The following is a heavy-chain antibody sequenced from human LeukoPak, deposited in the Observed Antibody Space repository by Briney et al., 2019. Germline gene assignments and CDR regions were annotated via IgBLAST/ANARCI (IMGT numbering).Heavy chain of an antibody. CDR3: ARVTGGYNLVDY. CDR2: ISDEGAHT. Sequence: GGSLRLSCAASGFTFSSYAMSWVRQAPGKGLVWVSRISDEGAHTFYADSVKGRFAMSRDNAKNTLYLQMNSLRAEDTAVYYCARVTGGYNLVDYWGQGTLVTVSS. J-gene: IGHJ4*02. V-gene: IGHV3-74*01. CDR1: GFTFSSYA. D-gene: IGHD5-24*01.